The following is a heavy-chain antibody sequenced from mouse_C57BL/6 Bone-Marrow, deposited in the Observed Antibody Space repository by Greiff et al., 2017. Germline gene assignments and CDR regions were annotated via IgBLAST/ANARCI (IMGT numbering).Heavy chain of an antibody. V-gene: IGHV5-12*01. CDR3: ASPAITTVVAPYYYAMDY. J-gene: IGHJ4*01. CDR1: GFTFSDYY. Sequence: DVKLVESGGGLVQPGGSLKLSCAASGFTFSDYYMYWVRQTPEKRLEWVAYISNGGGSTYYPDTVKGRFTISRDNAKNTLYLQMSRLKSEDTAMYYCASPAITTVVAPYYYAMDYWGQGTSVTVSS. CDR2: ISNGGGST. D-gene: IGHD1-1*01.